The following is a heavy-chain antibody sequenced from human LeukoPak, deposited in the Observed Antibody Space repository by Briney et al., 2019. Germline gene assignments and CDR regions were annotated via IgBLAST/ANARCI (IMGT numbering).Heavy chain of an antibody. Sequence: PSETLSLTCTVSGGSISSDYWSWVRQPAGKGLEWIGRINTSGSTNYSPSLKSRVTMSLDTSNNQFSLKVSSVTAADTAVYYCAREAQSISRGMDVWGQGTTVTVSS. CDR2: INTSGST. V-gene: IGHV4-4*07. J-gene: IGHJ6*02. CDR3: AREAQSISRGMDV. CDR1: GGSISSDY.